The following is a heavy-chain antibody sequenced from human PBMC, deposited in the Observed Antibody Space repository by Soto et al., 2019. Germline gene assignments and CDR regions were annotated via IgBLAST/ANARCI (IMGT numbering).Heavy chain of an antibody. CDR3: AKRPLSIITFDY. Sequence: GGSLRLSCAASGVTFCSYAMGGVRKAPGKGLEWVSAISASGGSTYYADSVKGRFTVSRDNSRNMLYMQMNSLRAEDTAVYYCAKRPLSIITFDYWGLGTLVTVSS. CDR2: ISASGGST. CDR1: GVTFCSYA. V-gene: IGHV3-23*01. D-gene: IGHD3-22*01. J-gene: IGHJ4*02.